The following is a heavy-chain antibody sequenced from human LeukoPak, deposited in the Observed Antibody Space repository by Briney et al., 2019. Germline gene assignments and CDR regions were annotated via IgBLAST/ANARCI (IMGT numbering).Heavy chain of an antibody. Sequence: SQTLSLTCAVSGGSISSGGYSWSWIRQPPGKGLEWIGYIYHSGSTYYNPSLKSRVTISVDRSKNQFSLKLSSVTAADTAVYYCARVGSSSGRYSYFDYWGQGTLVTVSS. V-gene: IGHV4-30-2*01. CDR2: IYHSGST. J-gene: IGHJ4*02. CDR3: ARVGSSSGRYSYFDY. CDR1: GGSISSGGYS. D-gene: IGHD6-19*01.